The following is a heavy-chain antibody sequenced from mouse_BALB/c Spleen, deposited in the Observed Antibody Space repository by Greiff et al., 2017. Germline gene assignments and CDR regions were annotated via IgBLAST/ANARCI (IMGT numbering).Heavy chain of an antibody. Sequence: EVQLQQSGPELAKPGASVKISCKASGYTFTDYNMHWVKQSHGKSLEWIGYIYPYNGGTGYNQKFKSKATLTVDNSSSTAYMELRSLTSEDSAVYYCAREGIYDGYPFAYWGQGTLVTVSA. CDR2: IYPYNGGT. D-gene: IGHD2-3*01. CDR1: GYTFTDYN. CDR3: AREGIYDGYPFAY. V-gene: IGHV1S29*02. J-gene: IGHJ3*01.